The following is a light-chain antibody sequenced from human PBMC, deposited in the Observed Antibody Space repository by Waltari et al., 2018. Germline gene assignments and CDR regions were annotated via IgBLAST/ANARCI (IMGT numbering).Light chain of an antibody. CDR2: GAS. CDR1: QSVSNNY. J-gene: IGKJ4*01. V-gene: IGKV3-20*01. CDR3: QQYGSSPLT. Sequence: EIVLTQSPGTLSLSPGERATLPCRASQSVSNNYLAWYQQKLGQAPRLLIYGASSRATGISDRFSGSGSGTDFTRTISRLEPEDFAVYYCQQYGSSPLTFGGGTKVEIK.